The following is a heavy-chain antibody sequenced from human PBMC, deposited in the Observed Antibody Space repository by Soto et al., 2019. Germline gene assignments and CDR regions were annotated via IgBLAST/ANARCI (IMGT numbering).Heavy chain of an antibody. J-gene: IGHJ4*02. V-gene: IGHV3-23*01. CDR2: ISGSGGST. CDR3: AKGSGYGASAHRINFDY. D-gene: IGHD5-18*01. CDR1: GFTFSSYA. Sequence: GGSLRLSCAASGFTFSSYAMSWVRQAPGKGLEWVSAISGSGGSTYYADSVKGRFTISRDNSKNTLYLQMNSLRAEDTAVYYCAKGSGYGASAHRINFDYWGQGTLVTLSS.